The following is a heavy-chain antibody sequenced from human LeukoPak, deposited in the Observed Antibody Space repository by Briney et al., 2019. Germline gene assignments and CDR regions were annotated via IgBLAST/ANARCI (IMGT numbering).Heavy chain of an antibody. CDR2: MNPNSGNT. CDR1: GYTFTSYD. J-gene: IGHJ6*02. Sequence: ASVKVSCKASGYTFTSYDINWVRQTTGQGLEWMGWMNPNSGNTGYAQKFQGRVTMTRNTSISTAYMELSSLRSEDTAVYYCARSPEILRFLEWLPPNYYYGMDVWGQATTVTVSS. V-gene: IGHV1-8*01. D-gene: IGHD3-3*01. CDR3: ARSPEILRFLEWLPPNYYYGMDV.